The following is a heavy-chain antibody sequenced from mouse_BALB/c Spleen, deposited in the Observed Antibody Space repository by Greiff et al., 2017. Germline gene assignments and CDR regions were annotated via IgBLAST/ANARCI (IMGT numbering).Heavy chain of an antibody. CDR1: GFTFSSFG. CDR3: ARWGTENAMDY. D-gene: IGHD3-3*01. J-gene: IGHJ4*01. CDR2: ISSGSSTI. V-gene: IGHV5-17*02. Sequence: EVKLVESGGGLVQPGGSRKLSCAASGFTFSSFGMHWVRQAPEKGLEWVAYISSGSSTIYYADTVKGRFTISRDNPKNTLFLQMTSLRSEDTAMYYCARWGTENAMDYWGQGTSVTVSS.